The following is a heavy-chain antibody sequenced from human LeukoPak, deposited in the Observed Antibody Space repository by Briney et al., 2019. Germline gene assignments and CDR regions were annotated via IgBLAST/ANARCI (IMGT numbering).Heavy chain of an antibody. J-gene: IGHJ4*02. V-gene: IGHV3-48*04. CDR1: GFTFSSYS. CDR3: ARAAPVDCSSTSCYGVDY. D-gene: IGHD2-2*01. CDR2: ISSSSSTI. Sequence: GGSLRLSCAASGFTFSSYSMNWVRQAPGKGLEWVSYISSSSSTIYYADSVKGRFTISRDNAKNSLYLQMNSLRAEDTAVYYCARAAPVDCSSTSCYGVDYWGQGTLVTVSS.